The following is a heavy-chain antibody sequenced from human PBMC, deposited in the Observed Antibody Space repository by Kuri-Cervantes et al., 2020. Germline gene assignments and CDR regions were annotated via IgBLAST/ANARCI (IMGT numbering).Heavy chain of an antibody. D-gene: IGHD5-24*01. CDR2: ISGSGDNT. CDR3: AKVFERWLQHAPFDY. J-gene: IGHJ4*02. Sequence: GGSLRLSCAASGFTFSSYAMTWVRQAPGKGLEWVSTISGSGDNTYYAGSVKGRFTISRDNSKNTLYLQMNSLRVEDTAVYYCAKVFERWLQHAPFDYWGQGTLVTVSS. CDR1: GFTFSSYA. V-gene: IGHV3-23*01.